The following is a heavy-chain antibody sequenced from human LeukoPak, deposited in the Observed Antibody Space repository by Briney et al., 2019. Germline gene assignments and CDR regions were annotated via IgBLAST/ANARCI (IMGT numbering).Heavy chain of an antibody. D-gene: IGHD1-1*01. V-gene: IGHV4-61*01. J-gene: IGHJ6*02. Sequence: SETLSLTCTVSGGSVSSGTYYWSWIRQPPGKGLDWIGYIYYSGNTDYNPSLKSRVTISVDTSKNQFFLKLSSVTAADTAVYYCAREGTTRHNYYGMDVWGQGTTVTVSS. CDR3: AREGTTRHNYYGMDV. CDR1: GGSVSSGTYY. CDR2: IYYSGNT.